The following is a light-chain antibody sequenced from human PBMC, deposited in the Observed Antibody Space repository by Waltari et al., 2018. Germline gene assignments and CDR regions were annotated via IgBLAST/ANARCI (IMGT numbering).Light chain of an antibody. J-gene: IGLJ1*01. CDR2: DVR. Sequence: QSALTPPASVSGSPGQAITIPCTGTGSDVGVHNYVSWYQQHPGTAPKLLIYDVRHRPSGVSNRFSGSKSGNTASLTISGLQAEDEADYYCSSYTSSSTPWVFGTGTKVTVL. CDR1: GSDVGVHNY. CDR3: SSYTSSSTPWV. V-gene: IGLV2-14*03.